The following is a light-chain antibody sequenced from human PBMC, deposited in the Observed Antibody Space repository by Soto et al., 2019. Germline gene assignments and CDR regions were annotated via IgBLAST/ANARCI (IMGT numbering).Light chain of an antibody. V-gene: IGKV3-11*01. CDR2: DAS. Sequence: EIVLTKSPATLSLSPGERATLSCSASQSINRHLAWYRQKPGQAPRLLIYDASNRATGIPARFSGSGSGTDFTLTISGLEPEEFGVYYCQQRSNWPPVTFGGGTKVEIK. CDR3: QQRSNWPPVT. J-gene: IGKJ4*01. CDR1: QSINRH.